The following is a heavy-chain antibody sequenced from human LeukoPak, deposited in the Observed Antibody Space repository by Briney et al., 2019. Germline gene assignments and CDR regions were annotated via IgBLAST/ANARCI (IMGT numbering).Heavy chain of an antibody. CDR2: IYYSGST. D-gene: IGHD5-12*01. CDR3: ARDKRSDIVATIRYYYYMDV. J-gene: IGHJ6*03. V-gene: IGHV4-59*12. Sequence: PSETLSLTCAVYGGSFSGYYWSWIRQPPGKGLEWIGYIYYSGSTYYNPSLKSRVTISVDTSKNQFSLKLSSVTAADTAVYYCARDKRSDIVATIRYYYYMDVWGKGTTVTVSS. CDR1: GGSFSGYY.